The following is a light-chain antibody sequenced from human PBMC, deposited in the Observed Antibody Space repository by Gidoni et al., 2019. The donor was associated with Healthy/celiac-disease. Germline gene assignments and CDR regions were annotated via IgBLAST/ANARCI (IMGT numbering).Light chain of an antibody. Sequence: SYELTQPPSVSVSPGQTASITCSGEKLGDKYACWYQQKPGKSPVLVIYQDSKRPSGIPDRFSGSNSGNTATLTISGTHAMDEADYYCHAWDSSTGVFGGGTKLTVL. CDR3: HAWDSSTGV. CDR2: QDS. CDR1: KLGDKY. J-gene: IGLJ2*01. V-gene: IGLV3-1*01.